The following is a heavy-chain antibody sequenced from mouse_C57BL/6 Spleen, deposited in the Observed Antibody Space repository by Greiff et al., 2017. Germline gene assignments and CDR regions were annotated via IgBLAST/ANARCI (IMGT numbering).Heavy chain of an antibody. CDR3: ARSPYLRYYFDY. CDR2: IYPGSGST. Sequence: QVQLQQPGAELVKPGASVKMSCKASGYTFTSYWITWVKQRPGQGLEWLGDIYPGSGSTNYNEQFKRKATLTVDTSSSTAYMQLSSLTSEDSAVYYCARSPYLRYYFDYWGQGTTLTVSS. J-gene: IGHJ2*01. V-gene: IGHV1-55*01. CDR1: GYTFTSYW. D-gene: IGHD1-1*01.